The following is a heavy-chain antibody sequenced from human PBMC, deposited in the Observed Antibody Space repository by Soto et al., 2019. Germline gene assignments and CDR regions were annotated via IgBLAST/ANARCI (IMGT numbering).Heavy chain of an antibody. J-gene: IGHJ4*02. CDR1: GFTFTSSA. D-gene: IGHD3-10*01. Sequence: GASVKVSCKASGFTFTSSAVQWVRQARGQRLEWIGWIVVDSGNTNYAQKFQERVTMTTDTSTSTAYMELRSLRSDDTAVYYCARDGKYYYPDYWGQGTLVTVSS. V-gene: IGHV1-58*01. CDR3: ARDGKYYYPDY. CDR2: IVVDSGNT.